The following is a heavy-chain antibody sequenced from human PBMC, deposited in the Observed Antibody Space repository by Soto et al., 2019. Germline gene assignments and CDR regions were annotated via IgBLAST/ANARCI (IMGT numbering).Heavy chain of an antibody. CDR2: IYSGGST. J-gene: IGHJ3*02. D-gene: IGHD6-13*01. Sequence: EVQLVESGGGLIQPGGSLRLSCAASGFTVSSNYMSWVRQAPGKGLEWVSVIYSGGSTYYADSVKGRFTISRDNSKNTLYLQMNSLRAEDTAVYYCARDLPGQQLVLAFDIWGQGTMVTVSS. CDR1: GFTVSSNY. CDR3: ARDLPGQQLVLAFDI. V-gene: IGHV3-53*01.